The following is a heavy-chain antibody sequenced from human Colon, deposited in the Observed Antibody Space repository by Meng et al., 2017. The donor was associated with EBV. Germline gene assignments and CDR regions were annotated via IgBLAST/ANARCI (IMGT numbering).Heavy chain of an antibody. J-gene: IGHJ5*02. V-gene: IGHV4-30-2*01. CDR2: IYHGVNI. Sequence: QVQFQESGSGPVRPSQTLALTCAVSGDSITSGDYSWTWIRQPPGKGLEWIGYIYHGVNIYYTPSLRSRVTISVDKSRNQFSLKLTSVSAADTAVYYCVRDTRRGGGWFDPWGQGTLVTVSS. D-gene: IGHD3-10*01. CDR1: GDSITSGDYS. CDR3: VRDTRRGGGWFDP.